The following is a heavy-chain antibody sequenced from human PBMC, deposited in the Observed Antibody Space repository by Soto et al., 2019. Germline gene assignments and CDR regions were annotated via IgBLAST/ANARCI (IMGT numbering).Heavy chain of an antibody. CDR2: IYWDGDR. J-gene: IGHJ6*02. CDR1: GFSLSTGGMG. Sequence: QITLKESGPTLVKPTQTLTLTCTFSGFSLSTGGMGVGWIRQPPGKALEWLALIYWDGDRRYRPSLMSSLTPAKDAPKTQVVLPMTNIDPVDTATYYCVHSRCGGDCLQSYSSHYYYGMDIWGQGTTVTVSS. V-gene: IGHV2-5*02. CDR3: VHSRCGGDCLQSYSSHYYYGMDI. D-gene: IGHD2-21*02.